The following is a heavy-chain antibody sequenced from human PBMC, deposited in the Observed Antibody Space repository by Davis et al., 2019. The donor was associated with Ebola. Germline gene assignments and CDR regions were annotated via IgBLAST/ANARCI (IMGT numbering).Heavy chain of an antibody. Sequence: GESLKISCAASGFTFSNAWMSWVRQAPGKGLEWVGRIKSKTDGGTTDYVAPVKGRFSISRDDSKNTLYLQMNSLKTEDTAVYYCTTRIYYYGMDVWGQGTTVTVSS. CDR2: IKSKTDGGTT. V-gene: IGHV3-15*01. CDR3: TTRIYYYGMDV. D-gene: IGHD2-15*01. CDR1: GFTFSNAW. J-gene: IGHJ6*02.